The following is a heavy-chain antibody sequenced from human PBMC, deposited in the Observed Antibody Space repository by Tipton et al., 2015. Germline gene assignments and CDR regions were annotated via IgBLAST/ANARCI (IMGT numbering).Heavy chain of an antibody. J-gene: IGHJ6*02. CDR3: ARDLEHGMDI. D-gene: IGHD5-24*01. Sequence: TLSLTCTVSSDSINKYYWSWIRQPPGKGLEWIGYIYYSGSTNYNPSLKSRVTISVDTSKNQFSLKLSSVTAADTAVYYCARDLEHGMDIWGQGTTVTVS. CDR1: SDSINKYY. V-gene: IGHV4-59*01. CDR2: IYYSGST.